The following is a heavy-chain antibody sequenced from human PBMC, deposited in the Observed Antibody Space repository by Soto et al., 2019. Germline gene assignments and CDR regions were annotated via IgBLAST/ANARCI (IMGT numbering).Heavy chain of an antibody. Sequence: PSQTLALTCVISGDNVSSKSAAWNWIRQSPSRGLEWLGRTYYRSKWFDDYAVSVKSRLTVKSDTSKNHFSLHLNSVTPEDTAVYYCVRTNDIYDTVAPFDIWGQGPMVTVSS. CDR2: TYYRSKWFD. D-gene: IGHD3-22*01. J-gene: IGHJ3*02. CDR3: VRTNDIYDTVAPFDI. V-gene: IGHV6-1*01. CDR1: GDNVSSKSAA.